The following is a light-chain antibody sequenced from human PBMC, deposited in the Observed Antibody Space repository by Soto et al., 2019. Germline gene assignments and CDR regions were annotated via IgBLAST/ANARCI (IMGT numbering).Light chain of an antibody. CDR3: CSHAGNNNYV. J-gene: IGLJ1*01. V-gene: IGLV2-8*01. CDR1: SRDVGGQNY. Sequence: QSTLTQAPSASVSPGQSVGISCTGTSRDVGGQNYVSWFQQYPGKAPKLLIYAVSNRPSGVPYRFSGSKSGNTASLTISGLRAEEEADYFCCSHAGNNNYVFGTGTKVTVL. CDR2: AVS.